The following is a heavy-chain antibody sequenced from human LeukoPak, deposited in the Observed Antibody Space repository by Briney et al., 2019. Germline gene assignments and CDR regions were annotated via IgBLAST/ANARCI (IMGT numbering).Heavy chain of an antibody. Sequence: GGSVRLSCAASGFSLDDYAMHRVRQAPGQGLEWVSSISWDGRNMAYAASVKGRFTISRDNAQNSLYLQMYSLKIDDTAFYYCIKDMGFDLLKDSFDLWGQGMLVTVSS. J-gene: IGHJ3*01. CDR2: ISWDGRNM. CDR1: GFSLDDYA. D-gene: IGHD1-26*01. CDR3: IKDMGFDLLKDSFDL. V-gene: IGHV3-9*01.